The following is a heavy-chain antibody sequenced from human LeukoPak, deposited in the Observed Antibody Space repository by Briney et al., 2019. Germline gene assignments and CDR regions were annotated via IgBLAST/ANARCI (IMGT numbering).Heavy chain of an antibody. CDR1: GFTFSSYG. D-gene: IGHD5-12*01. J-gene: IGHJ4*02. Sequence: GGSLRLSCAASGFTFSSYGMHWVRQAPGKGLEWVAVIWYDGSNKYYADSVKGRFTISRDNSKNTLYLQMNSLRAEDTAVYYCARQMDGYNIDYRGQGTLVTVSS. V-gene: IGHV3-33*01. CDR2: IWYDGSNK. CDR3: ARQMDGYNIDY.